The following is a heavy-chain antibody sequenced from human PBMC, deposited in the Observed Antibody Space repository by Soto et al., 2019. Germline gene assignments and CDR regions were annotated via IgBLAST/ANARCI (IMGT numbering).Heavy chain of an antibody. J-gene: IGHJ4*02. V-gene: IGHV3-23*01. CDR2: ISARGGRS. CDR1: GFSFSSYA. CDR3: AKGSIEYSASVDN. Sequence: DVQLLESGGGLVQPGGSLRLSCEASGFSFSSYAMVWVRQAPGKGLEWVSVISARGGRSYLADSVKGRFTISRDNSKNVLSLEMNSLRAEDTAIYFCAKGSIEYSASVDNWGQGTLVLVSS. D-gene: IGHD4-4*01.